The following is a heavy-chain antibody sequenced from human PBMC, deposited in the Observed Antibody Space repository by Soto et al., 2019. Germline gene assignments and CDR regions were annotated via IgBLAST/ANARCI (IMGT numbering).Heavy chain of an antibody. J-gene: IGHJ4*02. Sequence: SETLSLTCAVSGYSISSSNWWGWIRQPPGKGLEWIGYIYYSGTTYYNPSLKSRVTMSVDTSKNQFSLKLTSVTAEDTAVYYCARFPRIALAAFDCWGQGTLVTVSS. D-gene: IGHD6-19*01. CDR1: GYSISSSNW. V-gene: IGHV4-28*01. CDR3: ARFPRIALAAFDC. CDR2: IYYSGTT.